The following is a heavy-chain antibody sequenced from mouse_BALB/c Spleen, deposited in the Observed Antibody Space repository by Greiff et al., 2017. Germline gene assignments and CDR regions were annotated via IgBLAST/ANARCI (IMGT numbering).Heavy chain of an antibody. CDR3: ARYTPVIYAMDY. V-gene: IGHV1S34*01. CDR1: GYSFTGYY. J-gene: IGHJ4*01. CDR2: ISCYNGAT. D-gene: IGHD5-1-1*01. Sequence: LVKTGASVKISCKASGYSFTGYYMHWVKQSHGKSLEWIGYISCYNGATSYNQKFKGKATFTVDTSSSTAYMQFNSLTSEDSAVYYCARYTPVIYAMDYWGQGTSVTVSS.